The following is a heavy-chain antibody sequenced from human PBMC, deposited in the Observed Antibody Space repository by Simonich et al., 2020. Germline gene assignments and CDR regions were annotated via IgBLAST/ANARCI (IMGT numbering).Heavy chain of an antibody. V-gene: IGHV3-7*01. CDR1: GFTFSSYW. CDR2: IKQDGSEK. CDR3: ARDGLGTAYYYYMDV. J-gene: IGHJ6*03. D-gene: IGHD7-27*01. Sequence: VQLVESGGGLVQPGGSLRLSCAASGFTFSSYWMSWVRQAPGKGLEWVANIKQDGSEKYYVDSVKGRLTISRDNAKNSMYLQMNSLRAEDTAVYYCARDGLGTAYYYYMDVWGKGTTVTVSS.